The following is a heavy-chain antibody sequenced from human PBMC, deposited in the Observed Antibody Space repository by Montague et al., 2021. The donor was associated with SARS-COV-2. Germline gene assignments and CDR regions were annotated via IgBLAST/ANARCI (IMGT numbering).Heavy chain of an antibody. CDR2: IYYSGST. J-gene: IGHJ4*02. D-gene: IGHD6-19*01. CDR1: GGSISSYY. V-gene: IGHV4-59*08. Sequence: SETLSLTCTVSGGSISSYYWSWIRQPPGKGLEWIGYIYYSGSTNYNPSLKSRVTISVDTSKNQFSLKLSSVTAADTAVYYCARGIAVAGLFDYWGQGTLVTVSS. CDR3: ARGIAVAGLFDY.